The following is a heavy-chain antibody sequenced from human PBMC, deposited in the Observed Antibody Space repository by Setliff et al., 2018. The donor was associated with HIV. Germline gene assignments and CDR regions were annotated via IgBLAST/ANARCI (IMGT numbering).Heavy chain of an antibody. CDR3: ARAGWFGEFRGFDP. V-gene: IGHV4-30-4*08. Sequence: SETLSLTCTVSGGSISSADHYWSWIRQPPGRGLEWIAYIFYSGSTYYNPSLKSRVTISVDTSKNQFSLKLSSVTAADTAVYYCARAGWFGEFRGFDPWGQGTLVTVPQ. CDR2: IFYSGST. CDR1: GGSISSADHY. D-gene: IGHD3-10*01. J-gene: IGHJ5*02.